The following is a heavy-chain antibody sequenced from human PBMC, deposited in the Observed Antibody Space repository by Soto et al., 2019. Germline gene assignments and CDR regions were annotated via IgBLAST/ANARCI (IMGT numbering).Heavy chain of an antibody. V-gene: IGHV1-24*01. J-gene: IGHJ4*02. CDR1: GYTLTELS. CDR3: ATGLAGGGVYNWNYALFDY. CDR2: FDPEDGET. D-gene: IGHD1-7*01. Sequence: QVQLVQSGAEVKKPGASVKVSCKVSGYTLTELSMHWVRQAPGKGLEWMGGFDPEDGETIYAQKFQGRVTMTEDTSTDNAYTGAGSLGPEDTAVYYCATGLAGGGVYNWNYALFDYWGQGTLVTVSS.